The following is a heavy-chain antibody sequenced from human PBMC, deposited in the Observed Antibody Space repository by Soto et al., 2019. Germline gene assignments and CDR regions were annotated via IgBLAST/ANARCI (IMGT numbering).Heavy chain of an antibody. J-gene: IGHJ4*02. CDR3: ARAPHYYDSSPYYFDY. D-gene: IGHD3-22*01. V-gene: IGHV1-69*13. CDR1: GGTFSSYS. Sequence: SVNVSCKSSGGTFSSYSISWVRQAPGQGLEWMGGIIPIFGTANYAQKFQGRVTITADESTSTAYMELSSLRSEDTAVYYCARAPHYYDSSPYYFDYWGQGTLVTVSS. CDR2: IIPIFGTA.